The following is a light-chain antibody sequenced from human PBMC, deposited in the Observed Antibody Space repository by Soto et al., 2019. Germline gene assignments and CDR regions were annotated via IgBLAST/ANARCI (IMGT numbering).Light chain of an antibody. CDR3: QQLNSYPLT. Sequence: IQLTQSPSFLSASVGPRVPIPCRARQGICSSLPWYQHKPGKAPKLLIYAASSVQSGDQSRFRGSGSETEFTLTISRLQPEDFATYCCQQLNSYPLTFGKGTRLEIK. CDR1: QGICSS. V-gene: IGKV1-9*01. J-gene: IGKJ5*01. CDR2: AAS.